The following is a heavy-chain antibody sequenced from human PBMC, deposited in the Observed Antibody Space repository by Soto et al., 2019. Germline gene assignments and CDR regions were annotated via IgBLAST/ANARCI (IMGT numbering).Heavy chain of an antibody. J-gene: IGHJ5*02. D-gene: IGHD6-19*01. CDR3: ARRHLAVAVSPWCDP. CDR2: IDSSGEK. Sequence: QVTLKESGPVLVNPTETLTLRCTVSGLSITDSEMGVSWIRQPPGQPLGWLAHIDSSGEKSYRTFLKSRLAISKDTSKSQIVLTMTNMDPADTATYYCARRHLAVAVSPWCDPWGQGIPVTVSS. V-gene: IGHV2-26*01. CDR1: GLSITDSEMG.